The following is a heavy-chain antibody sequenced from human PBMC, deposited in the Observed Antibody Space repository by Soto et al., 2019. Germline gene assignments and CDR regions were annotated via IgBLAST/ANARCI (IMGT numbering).Heavy chain of an antibody. D-gene: IGHD5-12*01. J-gene: IGHJ6*02. CDR3: EKGVRGYGYYYYGMDV. CDR2: ISWDGGST. CDR1: GSTFDDYT. V-gene: IGHV3-43*01. Sequence: GGSLRLSCAASGSTFDDYTMHWARQAPGKGLEWVSLISWDGGSTYYADSVKGRFTISRDNSKNSLYLQKNSLRTEDTALYYCEKGVRGYGYYYYGMDVWGQGTTVTVSS.